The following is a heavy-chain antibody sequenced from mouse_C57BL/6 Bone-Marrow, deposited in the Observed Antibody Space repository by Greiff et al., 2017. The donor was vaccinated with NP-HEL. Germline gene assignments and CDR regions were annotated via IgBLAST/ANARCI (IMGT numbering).Heavy chain of an antibody. CDR3: ARGYYSNYVEGVYFDY. CDR1: GYSITSGYY. Sequence: EVQVVESGPGLVKPSQSLSLTCSVTGYSITSGYYWNWIRQFPGNQLEWMGYISYDGSNNYNPSLKNRISITRDTSTNQFFLKLNSVTTEDTATYYYARGYYSNYVEGVYFDYWGQGTTLTVSS. D-gene: IGHD2-5*01. CDR2: ISYDGSN. V-gene: IGHV3-6*01. J-gene: IGHJ2*01.